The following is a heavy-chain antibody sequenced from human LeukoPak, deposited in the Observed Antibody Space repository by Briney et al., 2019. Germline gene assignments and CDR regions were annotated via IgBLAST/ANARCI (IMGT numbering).Heavy chain of an antibody. V-gene: IGHV3-23*01. D-gene: IGHD5-18*01. CDR3: VRGGAGSYGYAVEEDF. Sequence: PGGSLRLSCAASGFTFSSYAMSWVRQAPGKGLEWVSAISGSGGSTYYADSVKGRFTISRDNSKNMLYLQMNSLRVEDTAVYYCVRGGAGSYGYAVEEDFWGQGTLVTVSS. J-gene: IGHJ4*02. CDR2: ISGSGGST. CDR1: GFTFSSYA.